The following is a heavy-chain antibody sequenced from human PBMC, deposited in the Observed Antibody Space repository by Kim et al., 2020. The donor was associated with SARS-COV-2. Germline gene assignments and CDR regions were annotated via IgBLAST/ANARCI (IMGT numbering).Heavy chain of an antibody. Sequence: GGSLRLSCAASGFTFSDYYMSWIRQAPGKGLEWVSYISSSSYTNYADSVKGRFTISRDNAKNSLYLQMNSLRAEDTAAYYCARVGYDYVWGSYRDYYYYYGMDVWGQGTTVTVSS. J-gene: IGHJ6*02. D-gene: IGHD3-16*02. CDR1: GFTFSDYY. CDR3: ARVGYDYVWGSYRDYYYYYGMDV. CDR2: ISSSSYT. V-gene: IGHV3-11*05.